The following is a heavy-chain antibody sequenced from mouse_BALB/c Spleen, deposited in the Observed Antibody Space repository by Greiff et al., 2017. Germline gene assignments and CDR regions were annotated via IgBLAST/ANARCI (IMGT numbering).Heavy chain of an antibody. J-gene: IGHJ1*01. CDR3: ARSTMITVWYFDV. V-gene: IGHV1-7*01. CDR2: INPSTGYT. CDR1: GYTFTSYW. D-gene: IGHD2-4*01. Sequence: VQLQQSGAELAKPGASVKMSCKASGYTFTSYWMHWVKQRPGQGLEWIGYINPSTGYTEYNQKFKDKATLTADKSSSTAYMQLSSLTSEDSAVYYCARSTMITVWYFDVWGAGTTVTVSS.